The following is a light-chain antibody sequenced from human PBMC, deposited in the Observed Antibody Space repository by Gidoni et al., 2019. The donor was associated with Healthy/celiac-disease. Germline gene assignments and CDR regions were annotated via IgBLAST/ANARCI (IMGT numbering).Light chain of an antibody. CDR3: QKYYSTPWT. CDR2: WAS. Sequence: DIVMTHPPDSLAVSLGERSTINCKSSQSVLYSSNNKNYLAWYQQIPGKPPKLIIYWASTRESGVPDRFSGSGSGTDFTLTISSLQAEDVAVYYCQKYYSTPWTFGQGTKVEIK. CDR1: QSVLYSSNNKNY. V-gene: IGKV4-1*01. J-gene: IGKJ1*01.